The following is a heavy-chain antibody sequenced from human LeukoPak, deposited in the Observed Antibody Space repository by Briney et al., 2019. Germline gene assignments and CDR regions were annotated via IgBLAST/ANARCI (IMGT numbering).Heavy chain of an antibody. Sequence: ASVKVSCKASGYTFTGYYMHWVRQAPGQGLEWMGWINPNSGGTNYAQKFQGRVTMTRDTSISTAYMELSRLRSDDTAVYYCARYATVLDAFGTWGQGTMVTVSS. CDR3: ARYATVLDAFGT. CDR2: INPNSGGT. V-gene: IGHV1-2*02. J-gene: IGHJ3*02. CDR1: GYTFTGYY. D-gene: IGHD2-8*01.